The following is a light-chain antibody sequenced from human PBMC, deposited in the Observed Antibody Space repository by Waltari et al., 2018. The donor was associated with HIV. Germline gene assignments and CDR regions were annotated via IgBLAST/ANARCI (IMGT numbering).Light chain of an antibody. J-gene: IGLJ3*02. V-gene: IGLV1-44*01. CDR1: CTNFASYT. CDR2: SDY. Sequence: QSVLSQPPSASGTPGQRVTVPSFASCTNFASYTCARSQHVPGRAPKLLIYSDYHRPSGVPERFSASRSGTSASLAISGLQSEDEAEYYCAAWDGSLRAWLFGGGTKLTVL. CDR3: AAWDGSLRAWL.